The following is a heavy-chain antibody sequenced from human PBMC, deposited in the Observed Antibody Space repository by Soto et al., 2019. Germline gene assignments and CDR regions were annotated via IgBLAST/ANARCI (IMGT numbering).Heavy chain of an antibody. CDR1: GFTFDDYA. D-gene: IGHD3-16*02. J-gene: IGHJ4*02. Sequence: GGSLRLSCAASGFTFDDYAMHWVRQAPGKGLEWVSGISWNSGSIGYADSVKDRFTISRDNAKNSLYLQMNSLRAEDTALYYCAKDIYGELSLVDYWGQGTLVTVSS. V-gene: IGHV3-9*01. CDR2: ISWNSGSI. CDR3: AKDIYGELSLVDY.